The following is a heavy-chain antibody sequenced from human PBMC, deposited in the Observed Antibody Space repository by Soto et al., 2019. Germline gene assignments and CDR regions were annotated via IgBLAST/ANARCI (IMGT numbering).Heavy chain of an antibody. V-gene: IGHV3-23*01. Sequence: XRSLLLACAASGFTFSNYIVSWVRQAPGKGLAWVSASSAGGDNTYYADSVKGRFTLSRDNSKKTLYLQMSSLRVEDTAVYYCAKLYYRWQGGMDVRGQGTTVTVSS. CDR2: SSAGGDNT. CDR3: AKLYYRWQGGMDV. D-gene: IGHD3-16*01. CDR1: GFTFSNYI. J-gene: IGHJ6*02.